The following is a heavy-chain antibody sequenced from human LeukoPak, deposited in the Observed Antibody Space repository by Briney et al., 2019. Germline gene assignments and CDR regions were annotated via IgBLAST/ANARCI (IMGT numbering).Heavy chain of an antibody. CDR2: VSSSSRTI. CDR1: GFTFNTYS. V-gene: IGHV3-48*04. D-gene: IGHD4-23*01. J-gene: IGHJ4*02. CDR3: ARDLGLYDYGGNIDF. Sequence: GRSLRLSCTASGFTFNTYSMNWVRQAPGKGLEWVSYVSSSSRTIYYADSVKGRFTISRDNAKNSLYLQMNSLRAEDTAVYYCARDLGLYDYGGNIDFWGQGTHVTVSS.